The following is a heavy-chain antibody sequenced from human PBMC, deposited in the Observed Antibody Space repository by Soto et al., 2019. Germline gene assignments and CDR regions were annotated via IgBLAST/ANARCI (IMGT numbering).Heavy chain of an antibody. CDR1: GFTFSSYA. J-gene: IGHJ6*02. CDR3: AKGGGDYGISLYYYYGMDV. Sequence: GGSLRLSCAASGFTFSSYAMSWVRQAPGKGLEWVSAISGSGGSTYYADSVKGRFTISRDNSKNTLYLQMNSLRAEDTAVYYCAKGGGDYGISLYYYYGMDVWGQGTTVTVS. V-gene: IGHV3-23*01. D-gene: IGHD4-17*01. CDR2: ISGSGGST.